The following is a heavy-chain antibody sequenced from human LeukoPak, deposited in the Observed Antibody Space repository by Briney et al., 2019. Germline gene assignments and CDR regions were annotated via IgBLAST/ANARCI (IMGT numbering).Heavy chain of an antibody. D-gene: IGHD3-10*01. J-gene: IGHJ4*02. V-gene: IGHV3-11*04. CDR2: ISSSGSTI. CDR1: GFTFRDSG. Sequence: GGSLRLSCTASGFTFRDSGMTWIRQAPGKGLEWVSYISSSGSTIYYADSVKGRFTISRDNAKNSLYLQMNSLRAEDTAVYYCARDLRDMSITMVRGVIDYWGQGTLVTVSS. CDR3: ARDLRDMSITMVRGVIDY.